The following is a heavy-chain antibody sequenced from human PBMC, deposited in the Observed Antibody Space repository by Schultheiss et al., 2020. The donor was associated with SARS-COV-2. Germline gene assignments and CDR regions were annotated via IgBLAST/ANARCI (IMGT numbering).Heavy chain of an antibody. D-gene: IGHD6-6*01. CDR1: SYSISRGYY. CDR3: ARDLRGSSSMDV. Sequence: SETLSLTCTVSSYSISRGYYWGWIRQPPGKGLEWIGDIYNSGSTNYNPSLKSRVTISVDTSNNQFSLKLSSVTAADTAVYYCARDLRGSSSMDVWGQGTTVTVSS. CDR2: IYNSGST. V-gene: IGHV4-38-2*02. J-gene: IGHJ6*02.